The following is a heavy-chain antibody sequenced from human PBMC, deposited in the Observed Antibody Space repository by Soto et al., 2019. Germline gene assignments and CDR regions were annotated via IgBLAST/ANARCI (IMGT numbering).Heavy chain of an antibody. V-gene: IGHV1-69*13. CDR2: IIPIFGTA. J-gene: IGHJ6*02. CDR3: ARSWVAIQTQYGMDV. Sequence: SVKVSCKASGGTFSSYAISWVRQAPGQGLEWMGGIIPIFGTANYAQKFQGRVTITADESTSTAYMELSSLRSEDTAVYYCARSWVAIQTQYGMDVCGQGTTVTVSS. D-gene: IGHD2-2*01. CDR1: GGTFSSYA.